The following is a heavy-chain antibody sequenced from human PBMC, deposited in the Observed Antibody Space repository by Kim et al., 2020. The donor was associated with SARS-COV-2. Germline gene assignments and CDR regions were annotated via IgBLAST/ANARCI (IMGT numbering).Heavy chain of an antibody. CDR3: AREAAAGGNWFDP. V-gene: IGHV1-69*01. Sequence: YAQKVQGRVTITADESTSTAYMELSSLRSEDTAVYYCAREAAAGGNWFDPWGQGTLVTVSS. J-gene: IGHJ5*02. D-gene: IGHD6-13*01.